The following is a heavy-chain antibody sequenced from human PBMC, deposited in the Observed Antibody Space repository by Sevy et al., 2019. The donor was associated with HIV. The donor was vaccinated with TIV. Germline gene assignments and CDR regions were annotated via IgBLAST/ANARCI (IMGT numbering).Heavy chain of an antibody. D-gene: IGHD6-13*01. CDR2: ISSGGTPI. J-gene: IGHJ4*02. CDR3: ARDGAHSSSYYFDY. CDR1: GFTFSSSE. Sequence: GGSLRLSCAASGFTFSSSEMNWVRQSPGKGLEWLSYISSGGTPIHYAYSVKGRFTISRDNAKNSLYLQMNSLGAEDTAVYYCARDGAHSSSYYFDYWGQGTLVTVSS. V-gene: IGHV3-48*03.